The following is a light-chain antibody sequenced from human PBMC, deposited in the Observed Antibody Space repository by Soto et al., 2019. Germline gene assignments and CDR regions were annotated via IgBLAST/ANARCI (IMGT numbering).Light chain of an antibody. V-gene: IGLV2-14*02. CDR1: SSNVGSYKL. CDR2: EVN. J-gene: IGLJ1*01. Sequence: QSALTQPASVSGSPGQSITISCTGTSSNVGSYKLVSWYQQHPGKAPKLMIFEVNKRPSGVSNRFSGSKSGNTASLTISGLQAEDEADYFCSSYSISTAYLFGTGTKVTVL. CDR3: SSYSISTAYL.